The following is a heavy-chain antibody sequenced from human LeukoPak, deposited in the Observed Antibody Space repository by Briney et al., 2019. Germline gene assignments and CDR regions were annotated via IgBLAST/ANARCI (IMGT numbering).Heavy chain of an antibody. CDR3: ARSNEGQGYASYYFDY. J-gene: IGHJ4*02. D-gene: IGHD1-1*01. V-gene: IGHV1-2*02. CDR2: INPNSVVT. CDR1: GYTFTGYY. Sequence: ASVKVSCKASGYTFTGYYMHWVRQAPGQGREWMGWINPNSVVTNNAQKLESRVNMTRHTSISTAYMEQSRLRSDDTAVYYCARSNEGQGYASYYFDYWGQRTLLPLSS.